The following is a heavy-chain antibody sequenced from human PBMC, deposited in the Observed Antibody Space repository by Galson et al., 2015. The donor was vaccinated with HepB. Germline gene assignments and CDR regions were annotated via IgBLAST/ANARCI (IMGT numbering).Heavy chain of an antibody. D-gene: IGHD3-16*01. CDR3: ARDLYDYIWGSYLGY. CDR1: GFALGDYA. V-gene: IGHV3-9*01. CDR2: ISWNSGSI. J-gene: IGHJ4*02. Sequence: SLRLSCAASGFALGDYAMHWVRQAPGKGLEWVSGISWNSGSIGYADSVKGRFTISRDNAKNSLYLQMNSLRAEDTALYYCARDLYDYIWGSYLGYWGQGTLVTVSS.